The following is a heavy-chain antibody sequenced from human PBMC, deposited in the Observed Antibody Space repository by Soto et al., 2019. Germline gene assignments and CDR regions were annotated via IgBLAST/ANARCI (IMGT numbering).Heavy chain of an antibody. CDR2: IIPIFGTA. CDR1: GGTFSSYA. D-gene: IGHD6-19*01. Sequence: ASVKVSCKASGGTFSSYAISWVRQAPGQGLEWMGGIIPIFGTANYAQKFQGRVTITADESTSTAYMELSSLRSEDTAVYYCARIHSSGWYNWFDPWGQGTLVTVSS. J-gene: IGHJ5*02. V-gene: IGHV1-69*13. CDR3: ARIHSSGWYNWFDP.